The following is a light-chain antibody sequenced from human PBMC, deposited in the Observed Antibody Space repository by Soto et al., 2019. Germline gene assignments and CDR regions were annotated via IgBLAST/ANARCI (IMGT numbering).Light chain of an antibody. CDR3: HQFGSSPLAFT. CDR2: GAS. Sequence: ESMLTQSPGTLSLSPGERATLSCRASQSVSTRYLDWYQQKPGQAPRLPIYGASIRAAGIPDTFSGSGSGTDFTLTISRLEPEDFAVYYCHQFGSSPLAFTFGQGTTLEI. J-gene: IGKJ2*01. V-gene: IGKV3-20*01. CDR1: QSVSTRY.